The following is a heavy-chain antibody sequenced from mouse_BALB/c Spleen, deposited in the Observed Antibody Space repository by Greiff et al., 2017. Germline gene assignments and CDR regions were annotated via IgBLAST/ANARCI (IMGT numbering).Heavy chain of an antibody. J-gene: IGHJ1*01. V-gene: IGHV1S81*02. D-gene: IGHD1-1*01. CDR2: INPSNGGT. Sequence: VQLQQPGAELVKPGASVKLSCKASGYTFTSYYMYWVKQRPGQGLEWIGGINPSNGGTNFNEKFKSKATLTVDKSSSTAYMQLSSLTSEDSAVYYCTRRSNYGSSYYWYFDVWGAGTTVTVSS. CDR3: TRRSNYGSSYYWYFDV. CDR1: GYTFTSYY.